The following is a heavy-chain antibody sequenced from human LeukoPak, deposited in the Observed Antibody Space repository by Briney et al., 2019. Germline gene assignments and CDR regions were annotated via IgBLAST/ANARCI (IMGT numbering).Heavy chain of an antibody. D-gene: IGHD2-2*01. Sequence: ASVKVSCKASGYTFTSYGISWVRQAPGQGLEWMGWISGYNGNTDHAQKLQGRVTMTTDTSTTTAYMELRSLRSDDTAVYYCARQSVGVPWGFDYWGQGTLVTVSS. J-gene: IGHJ4*02. CDR1: GYTFTSYG. CDR3: ARQSVGVPWGFDY. CDR2: ISGYNGNT. V-gene: IGHV1-18*01.